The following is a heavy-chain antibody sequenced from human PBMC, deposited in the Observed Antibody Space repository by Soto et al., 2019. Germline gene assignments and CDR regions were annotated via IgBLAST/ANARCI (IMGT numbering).Heavy chain of an antibody. J-gene: IGHJ6*02. Sequence: SETLSLTCAVYGGSFSGYYWSWIRQPPGKGLEWIGEINHSGRTNYNSSLKSRVTISVATSKNQFSLMLSSVTAADTAVYYCARHNGPLYVGYYYDIDVWGQGTTVT. D-gene: IGHD3-16*01. CDR2: INHSGRT. CDR3: ARHNGPLYVGYYYDIDV. CDR1: GGSFSGYY. V-gene: IGHV4-34*01.